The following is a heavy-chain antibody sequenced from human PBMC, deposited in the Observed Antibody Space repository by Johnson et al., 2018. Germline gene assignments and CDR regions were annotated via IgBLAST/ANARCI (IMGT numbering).Heavy chain of an antibody. CDR1: GFTFSSYS. V-gene: IGHV3-48*02. D-gene: IGHD3-22*01. Sequence: VQLVESGGGLVQXGGSLRVSCAASGFTFSSYSMNWVRQAPGKGLEWVSYISSSSSPIYYADSVKGRFTISRDNAKNSLYLQMNSLRDEDTAGYYWGRDPGLLGDSSGYYPEYFQHWGQGTLVTVSS. J-gene: IGHJ1*01. CDR3: GRDPGLLGDSSGYYPEYFQH. CDR2: ISSSSSPI.